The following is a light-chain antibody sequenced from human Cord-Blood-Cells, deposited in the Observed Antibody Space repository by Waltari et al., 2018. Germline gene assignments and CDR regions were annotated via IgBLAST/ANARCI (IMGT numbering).Light chain of an antibody. CDR2: DVS. V-gene: IGLV2-14*01. Sequence: QSALTQPASGSGSPGQSITITCTGTSSDVGGYTYVSWYQQHPGKAPILMIYDVSNRPSGVSNRFSGSKSGNTASLTISGLQAEDEADYYCSSYTSSSTLGVFGGGTKLTVL. J-gene: IGLJ2*01. CDR3: SSYTSSSTLGV. CDR1: SSDVGGYTY.